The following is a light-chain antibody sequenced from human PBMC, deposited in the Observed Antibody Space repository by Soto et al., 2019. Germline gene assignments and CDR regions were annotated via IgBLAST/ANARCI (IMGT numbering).Light chain of an antibody. V-gene: IGLV2-14*01. J-gene: IGLJ1*01. CDR2: EVS. CDR3: TPYTSTTTYV. CDR1: SSDVGGYNY. Sequence: QSALTQPASVSGSPGQSITISCTGTSSDVGGYNYVSWYQQHPGKAPKLMIYEVSNRPSGVSNRFPGSKSGNAASLTISGLQAEDEADYYCTPYTSTTTYVFGTGTKV.